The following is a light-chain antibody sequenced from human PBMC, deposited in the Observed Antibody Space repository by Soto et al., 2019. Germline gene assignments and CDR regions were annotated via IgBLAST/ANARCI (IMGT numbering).Light chain of an antibody. J-gene: IGKJ4*01. V-gene: IGKV3-15*01. CDR2: GAS. CDR3: QQYKSWPPLT. CDR1: QSISDN. Sequence: DIVMTQSPAILSVSLGERATLSCLASQSISDNLAWYQQRSGQAPRLLIYGASPRATGFPARFSGSGSGTEFTLTISSLQSDDFAIYYCQQYKSWPPLTFGGGTKVE.